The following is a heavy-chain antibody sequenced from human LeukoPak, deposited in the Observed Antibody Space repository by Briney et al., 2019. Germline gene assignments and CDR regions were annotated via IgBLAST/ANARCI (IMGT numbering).Heavy chain of an antibody. J-gene: IGHJ4*02. V-gene: IGHV3-21*01. D-gene: IGHD6-19*01. Sequence: GGSLRLSCAASGFTFSSYSMNWVRQAPGKGLEWVSSISSSSSYIYYADSAKGRFTISRDNAKNSLYLQMNSLRAEDTAVYYCAREFFFAAGTSDWGQGTLVTVSS. CDR2: ISSSSSYI. CDR3: AREFFFAAGTSD. CDR1: GFTFSSYS.